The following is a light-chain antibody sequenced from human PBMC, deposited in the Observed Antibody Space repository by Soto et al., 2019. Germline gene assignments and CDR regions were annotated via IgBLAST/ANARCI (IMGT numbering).Light chain of an antibody. CDR3: QQYGSSPPYT. V-gene: IGKV3-20*01. CDR2: GAS. J-gene: IGKJ2*01. CDR1: QSVSSSY. Sequence: EIVLTKSPGTLSLSPGEIATLSCRASQSVSSSYLAWYQQKPGQAPRLLIYGASSRATGIPDRFSGSGSGTDFTLTISRLEPEDFAAYYCQQYGSSPPYTFGQGTKLEIK.